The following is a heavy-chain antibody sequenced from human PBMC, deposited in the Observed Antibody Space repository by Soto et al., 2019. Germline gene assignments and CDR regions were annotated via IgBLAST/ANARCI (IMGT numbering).Heavy chain of an antibody. Sequence: QVQLVQSGAEVKKPGSSVKVSCKASGGTFSSYAISWVRQAPGQGLEWMGGIIPIFGTSNYAQKFQGRVTITADASTSTAYMELSSLRSEDTAVYYCAIGHGSSRDSNYYFYGMDVWGQGTTVTVSS. CDR3: AIGHGSSRDSNYYFYGMDV. V-gene: IGHV1-69*12. D-gene: IGHD6-13*01. CDR2: IIPIFGTS. J-gene: IGHJ6*02. CDR1: GGTFSSYA.